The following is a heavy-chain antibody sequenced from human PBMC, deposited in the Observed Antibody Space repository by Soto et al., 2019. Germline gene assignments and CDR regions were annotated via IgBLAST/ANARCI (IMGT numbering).Heavy chain of an antibody. CDR2: IIPIFGTA. CDR1: GGTFSSYA. Sequence: QVQLVQSGAEVKKPGSSVKVSCKASGGTFSSYAISWVRQAPGQGLEWMGGIIPIFGTANYAQKFQGRATMIADKSTSTAYMELSSLRSEDTAVYYCARERRDEVFGVVMSYYFDYWGQGTLVTVSS. V-gene: IGHV1-69*06. D-gene: IGHD3-3*01. J-gene: IGHJ4*02. CDR3: ARERRDEVFGVVMSYYFDY.